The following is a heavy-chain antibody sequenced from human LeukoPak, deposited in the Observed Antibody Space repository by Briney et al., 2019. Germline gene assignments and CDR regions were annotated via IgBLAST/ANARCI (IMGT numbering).Heavy chain of an antibody. CDR3: ARPSEMDCGGDCYWIKGYYFDY. CDR1: GYTFTSYY. D-gene: IGHD2-21*02. J-gene: IGHJ4*02. CDR2: INPSGGST. Sequence: ASVKDSCKASGYTFTSYYMHWVRQAPGQGLEWMGIINPSGGSTSYAQKFQGRVTMTRDTSTSTVYMELSSLRSEDTAVYYCARPSEMDCGGDCYWIKGYYFDYWGQGTLVTVSS. V-gene: IGHV1-46*01.